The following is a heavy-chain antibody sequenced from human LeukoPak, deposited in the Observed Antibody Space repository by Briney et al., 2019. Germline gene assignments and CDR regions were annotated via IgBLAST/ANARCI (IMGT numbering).Heavy chain of an antibody. J-gene: IGHJ4*02. D-gene: IGHD5-24*01. V-gene: IGHV4-59*01. CDR2: IYYSGST. CDR3: ARDDGDGFLDY. Sequence: PSETLSLTCTVSGGSISSYYWSWVRQPPGKGLEWVGYIYYSGSTNYNPSLKSRVTISVDTSKNQFSLKLSSVTAADTAVYYCARDDGDGFLDYWGQGTLVTVSS. CDR1: GGSISSYY.